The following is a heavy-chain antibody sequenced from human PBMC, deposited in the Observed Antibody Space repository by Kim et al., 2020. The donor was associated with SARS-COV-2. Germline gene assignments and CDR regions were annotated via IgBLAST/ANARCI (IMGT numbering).Heavy chain of an antibody. CDR3: GKDHTSRSWPAFDY. Sequence: GGSLRLSCVASGFTVSSRAMSWVRQTPAKGLEWVASIKNGGNPYYAASVQGRYTVNSANTKATPYFQMNSLRAEDSTVYYCGKDHTSRSWPAFDYCGPG. V-gene: IGHV3-23*01. D-gene: IGHD6-13*01. CDR1: GFTVSSRA. J-gene: IGHJ4*02. CDR2: IKNGGNP.